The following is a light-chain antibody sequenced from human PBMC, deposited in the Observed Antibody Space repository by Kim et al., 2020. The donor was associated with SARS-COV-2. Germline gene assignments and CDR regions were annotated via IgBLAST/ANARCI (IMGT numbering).Light chain of an antibody. J-gene: IGKJ1*01. CDR1: RGVIKC. V-gene: IGKV1D-12*01. CDR2: AAS. CDR3: QQSNSFPRT. Sequence: SIGDLVPITCLGSRGVIKCLAWYQQQRRKAPNLLFYAASSVQSGVPSSFCGSGSGTDFTLTICSLQAEYFSTFFWQQSNSFPRTFCQGTKVDIK.